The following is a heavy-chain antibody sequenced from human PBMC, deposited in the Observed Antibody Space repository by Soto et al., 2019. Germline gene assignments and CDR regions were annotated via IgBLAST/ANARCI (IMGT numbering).Heavy chain of an antibody. V-gene: IGHV4-4*02. Sequence: SETLSLTCTVSTGSISRSKWFSCVLQPPEKGLEWIGEIYHSGSTNYNPSLKSRVTISVDKSKNQFSLKLSSVTAADTAVYYCARREWVYDGLDSWGKRPLVPV. CDR1: TGSISRSKW. D-gene: IGHD3-22*01. CDR3: ARREWVYDGLDS. J-gene: IGHJ4*02. CDR2: IYHSGST.